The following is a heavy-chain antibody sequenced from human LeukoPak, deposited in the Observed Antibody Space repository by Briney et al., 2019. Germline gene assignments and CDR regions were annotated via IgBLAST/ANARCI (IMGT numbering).Heavy chain of an antibody. V-gene: IGHV1-18*01. D-gene: IGHD3-16*02. Sequence: GASVKVSCKASGYTFTSYGISWVRQAPGQGLEWMGWISAYNGNTNYAQKLQGRVTMTTDTSTSTAYMELRSLRSDDTAVYYCARDYDYVWGSYRHTALIDYWGQGTLVTVSS. CDR2: ISAYNGNT. J-gene: IGHJ4*02. CDR1: GYTFTSYG. CDR3: ARDYDYVWGSYRHTALIDY.